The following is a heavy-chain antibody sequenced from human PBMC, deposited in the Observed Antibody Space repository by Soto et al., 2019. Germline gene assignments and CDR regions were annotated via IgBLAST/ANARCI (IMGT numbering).Heavy chain of an antibody. CDR1: GFTFSSYA. CDR3: AKSPPVTIKYYYYGMDV. D-gene: IGHD1-1*01. J-gene: IGHJ6*02. Sequence: PGGSLRLSCAASGFTFSSYAMGWVRQAPGKGLEWVSAISGSGGSTYYADSVKGRFTISRDNSKNTLYLQMNSLRAEDTAVYYCAKSPPVTIKYYYYGMDVWGQGTTVTFSS. V-gene: IGHV3-23*01. CDR2: ISGSGGST.